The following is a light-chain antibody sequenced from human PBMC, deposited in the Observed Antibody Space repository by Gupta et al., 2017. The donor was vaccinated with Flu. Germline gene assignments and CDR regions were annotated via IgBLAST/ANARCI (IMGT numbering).Light chain of an antibody. Sequence: EIVLTQSPGTLSLSPGERATLSCRASQSVSSSYLAWYQQKPGQAPRLLIFGASIRATGIPDRFSGSGSGTDFTLIISRLEPEDFAVYYCQQYGSSLLTFGGGTKVEIK. CDR1: QSVSSSY. CDR3: QQYGSSLLT. CDR2: GAS. J-gene: IGKJ4*01. V-gene: IGKV3-20*01.